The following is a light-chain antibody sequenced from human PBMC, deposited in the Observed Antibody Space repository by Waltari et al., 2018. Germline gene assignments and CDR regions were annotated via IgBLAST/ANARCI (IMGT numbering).Light chain of an antibody. CDR2: EAD. J-gene: IGKJ1*01. CDR1: QGISNY. CDR3: QKYNSAPRT. Sequence: DIQMTQSPSSLSASVGDRVTITCRASQGISNYLAWYQQKPGKVPKLLIYEADIVQSGVPSRFRGSGSETDFTLTISRLQPEDAAIYYCQKYNSAPRTFGQGTKVEIK. V-gene: IGKV1-27*01.